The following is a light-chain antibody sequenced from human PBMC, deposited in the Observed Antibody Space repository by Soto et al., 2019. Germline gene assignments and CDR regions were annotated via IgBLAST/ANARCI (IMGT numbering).Light chain of an antibody. Sequence: DIQMTQFPSSLSASVGDRVTITCRASQSISQYLAWYQQKPGKAPKLLIYDASTLEGGISSRISGSGSGTKFTRTISSLRPDDFATYYCQQYFSDSTFAQGTKLGI. J-gene: IGKJ2*01. V-gene: IGKV1-5*01. CDR1: QSISQY. CDR3: QQYFSDST. CDR2: DAS.